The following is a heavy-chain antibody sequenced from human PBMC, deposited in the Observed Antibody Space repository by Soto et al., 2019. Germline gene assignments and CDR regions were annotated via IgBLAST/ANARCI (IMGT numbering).Heavy chain of an antibody. CDR1: GDSISNYY. J-gene: IGHJ5*02. D-gene: IGHD2-21*01. CDR3: ARRRCLVVRCYGGNWLDP. V-gene: IGHV4-59*08. CDR2: IPYTGST. Sequence: QVQLQESGPGLVKPSETLSLTCTVSGDSISNYYWNWVRQPPGKGLEWIGYIPYTGSTNYNPSLKSLVTISMDTSKNQFSLKLTSVTGADTALYYCARRRCLVVRCYGGNWLDPWGQGILVTVSS.